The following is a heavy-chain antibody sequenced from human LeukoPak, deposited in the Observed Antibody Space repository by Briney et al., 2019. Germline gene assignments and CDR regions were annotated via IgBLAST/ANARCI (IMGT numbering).Heavy chain of an antibody. V-gene: IGHV1-2*02. J-gene: IGHJ4*02. CDR2: INPNSGGT. D-gene: IGHD2-15*01. CDR1: GYTFTGYY. Sequence: GASVKVSCKASGYTFTGYYMHWVRQAPGQGLEWMGWINPNSGGTNYAQKFQGRVTMTRDTSISTAYTELSRLRSDDTAVYYCARISGYCSGGSCYTGGAPLYPHDYWGQGTLVTVSS. CDR3: ARISGYCSGGSCYTGGAPLYPHDY.